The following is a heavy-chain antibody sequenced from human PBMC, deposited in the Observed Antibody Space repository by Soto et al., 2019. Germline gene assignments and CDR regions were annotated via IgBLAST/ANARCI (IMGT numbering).Heavy chain of an antibody. CDR1: GGTFSSYA. CDR3: ARDPLQWEYSSSSSDSYYYYYGMDV. CDR2: IIPIFGTA. V-gene: IGHV1-69*01. D-gene: IGHD6-6*01. Sequence: QVQLVQSGAEVKKPGSSVKVSCKASGGTFSSYAISWVRQAPGQGLEWMGGIIPIFGTANYAQKFQGRVTITADESTRTAYMELSGLRSEDTAVYYCARDPLQWEYSSSSSDSYYYYYGMDVWGQGTTVTVSS. J-gene: IGHJ6*02.